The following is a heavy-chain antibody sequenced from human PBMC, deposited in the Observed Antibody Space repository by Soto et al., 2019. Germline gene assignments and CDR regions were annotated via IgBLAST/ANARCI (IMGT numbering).Heavy chain of an antibody. CDR1: VASISSSHY. J-gene: IGHJ6*02. CDR3: ARYPMDDYYRGMDV. Sequence: AETLSLTCTFSVASISSSHYWTGVRETPGKGLEWIWEIYHTGKTNYNPSLKSRVTLSLDKSKNQFSLRLNSVTDADTAVFYCARYPMDDYYRGMDVWGQGTTVTVSS. V-gene: IGHV4-4*02. CDR2: IYHTGKT.